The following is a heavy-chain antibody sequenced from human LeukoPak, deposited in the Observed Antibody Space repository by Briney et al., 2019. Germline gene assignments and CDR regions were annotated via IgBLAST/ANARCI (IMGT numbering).Heavy chain of an antibody. J-gene: IGHJ5*02. CDR2: ISGSGGST. V-gene: IGHV3-23*01. Sequence: RPGGSLRLSCAASGFTFSSYAMSWVRQAPGKGLEWVSAISGSGGSTYYADSVKGRFTISRDNSKNTLYLQMNSLRAEDTAVYYCAKVTYYDFWSGSLPNWFDPWGQGTLVTVSS. CDR3: AKVTYYDFWSGSLPNWFDP. D-gene: IGHD3-3*01. CDR1: GFTFSSYA.